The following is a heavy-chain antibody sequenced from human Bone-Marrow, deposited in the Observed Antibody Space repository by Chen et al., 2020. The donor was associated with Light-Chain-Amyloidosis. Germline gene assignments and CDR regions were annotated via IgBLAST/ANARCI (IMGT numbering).Heavy chain of an antibody. CDR1: GFTFSSYW. Sequence: EVQLVDSGGGLVQPGGSLRLSCAASGFTFSSYWMSWVRQAPGKGLEWVANIKEDGNEKHYVDSVKGRFTISRDNAKNSLYLQMNSLRAEDTAVYHWARNRGADDWGQGSLVTVSS. V-gene: IGHV3-7*03. CDR2: IKEDGNEK. CDR3: ARNRGADD. J-gene: IGHJ4*02.